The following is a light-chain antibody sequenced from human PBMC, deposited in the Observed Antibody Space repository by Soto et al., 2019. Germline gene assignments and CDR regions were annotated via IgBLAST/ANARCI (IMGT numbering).Light chain of an antibody. J-gene: IGLJ2*01. CDR2: SNN. CDR1: SSNIGSNV. V-gene: IGLV1-44*01. Sequence: QSVLTQPPSASGTPGQRVTISCSGSSSNIGSNVVNWYQQLPGTAPRLLIYSNNQRPSGVTDRFSGSKSGTSASLAISGLQSEDETDYYCASWDDSLSAVLFGGGTQLTVL. CDR3: ASWDDSLSAVL.